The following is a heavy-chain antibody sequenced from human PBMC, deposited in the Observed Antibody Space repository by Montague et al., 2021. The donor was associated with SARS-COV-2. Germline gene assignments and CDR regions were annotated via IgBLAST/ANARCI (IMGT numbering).Heavy chain of an antibody. D-gene: IGHD3-16*01. J-gene: IGHJ3*02. CDR1: GFSVTDNY. Sequence: SLRLSCAASGFSVTDNYMHWVRQPPGKAPEWLSVTYFGGTTKYADSVKGRFTVSRDDSKNTLELQMNNLRTEDTAVFYCARDPSRSVGAFDIWGQETMVTVSS. CDR2: TYFGGTT. CDR3: ARDPSRSVGAFDI. V-gene: IGHV3-66*01.